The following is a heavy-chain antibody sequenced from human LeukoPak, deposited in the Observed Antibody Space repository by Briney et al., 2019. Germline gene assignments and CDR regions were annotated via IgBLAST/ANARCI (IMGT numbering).Heavy chain of an antibody. V-gene: IGHV3-30*14. CDR2: ISYDGSNK. Sequence: PGGSLRLSCVASGFTFSSYAMNWVRQAPGKGLEWVAVISYDGSNKYYEDSVKGRFTISRDNSKNTLYLQMNSLRAEDTAVYYCARARRYSSSWSNTEYFQHWGQGTLVTVSS. CDR3: ARARRYSSSWSNTEYFQH. D-gene: IGHD6-13*01. CDR1: GFTFSSYA. J-gene: IGHJ1*01.